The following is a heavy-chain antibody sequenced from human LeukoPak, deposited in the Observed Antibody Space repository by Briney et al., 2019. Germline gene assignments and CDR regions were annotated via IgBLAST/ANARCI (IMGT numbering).Heavy chain of an antibody. Sequence: SETLSLTCAVYGGSFSGYYWSWIRQPPGEGLEWIGEINHSGSTNYNPSLKSRVTISVDTSKNHFSLKLSSVTAADTAVYYCARGDLDSPFDYWGQGTLVTVSS. J-gene: IGHJ4*02. CDR2: INHSGST. D-gene: IGHD3-22*01. CDR1: GGSFSGYY. V-gene: IGHV4-34*01. CDR3: ARGDLDSPFDY.